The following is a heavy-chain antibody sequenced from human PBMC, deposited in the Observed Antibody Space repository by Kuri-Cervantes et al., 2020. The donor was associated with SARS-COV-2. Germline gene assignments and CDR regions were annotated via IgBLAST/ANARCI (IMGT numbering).Heavy chain of an antibody. D-gene: IGHD3-3*01. CDR2: IWYDGSKK. CDR1: GFAFSRYA. CDR3: AKEAGVRNYEGPSYYSYYYLGY. J-gene: IGHJ6*03. V-gene: IGHV3-30*02. Sequence: GESLKISCAASGFAFSRYAMHWVRQAPGKGLEWVAFIWYDGSKKNYADSVKGRVTITRDNSKDTLDLQMNNLKVEDTALYYCAKEAGVRNYEGPSYYSYYYLGYWGKGTTVTVSS.